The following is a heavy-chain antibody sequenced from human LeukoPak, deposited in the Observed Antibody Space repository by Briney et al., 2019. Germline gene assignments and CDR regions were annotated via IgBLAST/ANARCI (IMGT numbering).Heavy chain of an antibody. D-gene: IGHD3-10*01. Sequence: ASVKVSCKASGYTFTGYYMHWVRQAPGQGLEWMGWINPNSGGTNYAQKFQGRVTMTTETSTSTAYMELRSLRSDDAAVYYCARIDLVYGSGTYYSSYFEFWGQGTLVTVPS. CDR1: GYTFTGYY. V-gene: IGHV1-2*02. J-gene: IGHJ4*02. CDR2: INPNSGGT. CDR3: ARIDLVYGSGTYYSSYFEF.